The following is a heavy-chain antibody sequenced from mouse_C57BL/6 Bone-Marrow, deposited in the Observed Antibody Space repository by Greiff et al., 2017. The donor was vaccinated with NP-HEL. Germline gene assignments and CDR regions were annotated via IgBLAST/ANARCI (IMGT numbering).Heavy chain of an antibody. Sequence: VQLQQSGAELVKPGASVKLSCAASGFNITDYYMHWVKQRTEQGLEWIGRIDPEDGETKYAAKFQGKATITADTSSNTAYLQLSSLTSEDTAVYYCAREDDGYYVAYWGQGTLVTVSA. CDR3: AREDDGYYVAY. D-gene: IGHD2-3*01. CDR2: IDPEDGET. CDR1: GFNITDYY. V-gene: IGHV14-2*01. J-gene: IGHJ3*01.